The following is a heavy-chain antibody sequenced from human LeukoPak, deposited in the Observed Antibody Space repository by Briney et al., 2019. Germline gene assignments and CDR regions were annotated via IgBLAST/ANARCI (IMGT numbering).Heavy chain of an antibody. J-gene: IGHJ5*02. Sequence: GASVKVSCKASGYTFTSYGISWVRQAPGQGLEWMGWISAYNGNTNYAQKLQGGVTMTTDTSTSTAYMELRSLRSDDTAVYYCARVYSSSSSNWFDPWGQGTLVTVSS. CDR1: GYTFTSYG. D-gene: IGHD6-6*01. V-gene: IGHV1-18*01. CDR2: ISAYNGNT. CDR3: ARVYSSSSSNWFDP.